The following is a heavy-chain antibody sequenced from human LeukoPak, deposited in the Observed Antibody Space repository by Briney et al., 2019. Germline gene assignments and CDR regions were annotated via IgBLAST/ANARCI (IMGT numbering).Heavy chain of an antibody. CDR1: GYTFTSYG. J-gene: IGHJ6*02. V-gene: IGHV1-18*01. Sequence: ASVKVSCKASGYTFTSYGISWVRQAPGQGLEWMGWISAYNGNTHYAQKLQGRVTMTTDTSMSTAYMELRSLRSDDTAVYYCARDGRAVADLYYYYYGMDGWGQGTTVTVSS. CDR2: ISAYNGNT. D-gene: IGHD6-19*01. CDR3: ARDGRAVADLYYYYYGMDG.